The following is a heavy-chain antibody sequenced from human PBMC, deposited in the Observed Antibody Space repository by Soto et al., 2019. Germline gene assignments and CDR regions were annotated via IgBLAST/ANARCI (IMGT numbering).Heavy chain of an antibody. CDR1: GFTFSSYS. J-gene: IGHJ3*02. CDR2: ISSSSSYI. Sequence: PGGSLRLSCAASGFTFSSYSMNWARLAPEKGLEWVSSISSSSSYIYYADSVKGRFTISRDNAKNSLYLQMNSLRAEDTAVYYCACVILGSCQGDGALDIWGQGLMVTVSS. CDR3: ACVILGSCQGDGALDI. V-gene: IGHV3-21*01. D-gene: IGHD3-10*01.